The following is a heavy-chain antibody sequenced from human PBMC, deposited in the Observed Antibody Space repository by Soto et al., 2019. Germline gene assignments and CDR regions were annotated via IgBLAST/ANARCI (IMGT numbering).Heavy chain of an antibody. Sequence: VQVVESGGGLVQRGGSRRLSCEISGFTFSAFWMSWFRQAPGKGLEWVANINQDGSEIHYVESVKGRFTISRDNARNSLYLQMSSLRAEDTAVYYCARDRYYDRYWGQGTLDTVSS. CDR3: ARDRYYDRY. CDR2: INQDGSEI. J-gene: IGHJ4*02. V-gene: IGHV3-7*04. D-gene: IGHD3-22*01. CDR1: GFTFSAFW.